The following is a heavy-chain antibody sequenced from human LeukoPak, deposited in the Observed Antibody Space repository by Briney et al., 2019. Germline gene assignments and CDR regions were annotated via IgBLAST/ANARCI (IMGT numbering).Heavy chain of an antibody. CDR3: ARDTAQGGPTWGAFDI. J-gene: IGHJ3*02. CDR1: GFTFSDFW. Sequence: SGGSLRLSCAASGFTFSDFWMTWVRQSPGKGLEWVGDIKQDGSEKKYGGSVKGRFTMSRDNANNTLHLEMNSLRVEDTAVYYCARDTAQGGPTWGAFDIWGYGTMVTVSS. CDR2: IKQDGSEK. V-gene: IGHV3-7*03. D-gene: IGHD7-27*01.